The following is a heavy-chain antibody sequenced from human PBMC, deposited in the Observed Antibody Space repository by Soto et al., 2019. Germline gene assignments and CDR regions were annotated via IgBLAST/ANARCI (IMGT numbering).Heavy chain of an antibody. CDR1: GYTLTSYY. Sequence: ASVKVSCKASGYTLTSYYMRWVRQAPGQGLEWMGIINPSGGSTSYAQKFQGRVTMTRDTSTSTVYMELSSLRSEDTAVYYCARDNTIFGWDYYYGMDVWAQGTTVTVSS. J-gene: IGHJ6*02. V-gene: IGHV1-46*01. D-gene: IGHD3-3*01. CDR2: INPSGGST. CDR3: ARDNTIFGWDYYYGMDV.